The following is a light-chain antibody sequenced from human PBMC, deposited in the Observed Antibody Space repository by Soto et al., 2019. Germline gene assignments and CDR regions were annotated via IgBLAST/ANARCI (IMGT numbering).Light chain of an antibody. J-gene: IGKJ4*01. V-gene: IGKV3-11*01. CDR1: QNIRKY. Sequence: EIVLTQFPATLSLSPGERATLSCRASQNIRKYLAGYQQKPGQAPRLLIYDASIRATGIPARFSGSGFETDFTLTISGLEPEDFAVYFCQQRDNWRGTFGGGTKVVIK. CDR2: DAS. CDR3: QQRDNWRGT.